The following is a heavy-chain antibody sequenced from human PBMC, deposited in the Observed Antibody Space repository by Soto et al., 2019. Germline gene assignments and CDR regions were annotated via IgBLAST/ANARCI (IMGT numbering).Heavy chain of an antibody. CDR3: ARGVDSWSGYLF. CDR1: GGSFDGYY. CDR2: IHHSGST. V-gene: IGHV4-34*01. D-gene: IGHD3-3*01. Sequence: SETLSLTCALYGGSFDGYYWSWIRQSPGKGLEWIGEIHHSGSTKYNPSLKSRASLSVGTSTKQFSLKLPSVTAADRGVYYCARGVDSWSGYLFWGQGTPVTVSS. J-gene: IGHJ4*02.